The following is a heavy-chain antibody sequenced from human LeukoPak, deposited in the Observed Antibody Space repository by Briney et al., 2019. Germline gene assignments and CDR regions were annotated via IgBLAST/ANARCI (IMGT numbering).Heavy chain of an antibody. CDR1: GFTFSSYW. J-gene: IGHJ4*02. CDR2: INSDGTII. Sequence: GGSLRLSCAASGFTFSSYWMHWVRQAPGKGLVWVSRINSDGTIIGYADSVKGRFTISRDNAKNSLYLQMNGLRAEDTAVYYCARGVMVYAMSFDYWGQGTLVTVSS. D-gene: IGHD2-8*01. V-gene: IGHV3-74*01. CDR3: ARGVMVYAMSFDY.